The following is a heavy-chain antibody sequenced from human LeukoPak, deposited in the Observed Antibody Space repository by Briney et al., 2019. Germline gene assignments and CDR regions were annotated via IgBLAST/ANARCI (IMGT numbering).Heavy chain of an antibody. Sequence: GGSLRLSCAASGFTFSSYAMSWVRKAPGKGLERVGTISPDGSDKYYVDSVKGRFTISRDNAKTSLYLQINSLRADDTALYFCARGIVVVVGASDHFDYWGQGTLITVSS. CDR1: GFTFSSYA. CDR3: ARGIVVVVGASDHFDY. CDR2: ISPDGSDK. J-gene: IGHJ4*02. D-gene: IGHD2-15*01. V-gene: IGHV3-7*01.